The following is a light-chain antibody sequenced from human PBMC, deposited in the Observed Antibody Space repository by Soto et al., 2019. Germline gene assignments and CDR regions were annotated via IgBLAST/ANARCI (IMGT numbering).Light chain of an antibody. Sequence: ELVLTQSPGTLSLSPGERATLSCRTSQGVTSSYLARYQQKPGQAPRLLIYDASSMATGIPDRFSGSGAGTDFTLTISRLEPEDFALYYCKQYASSPLTFGGGTKVEIQ. CDR3: KQYASSPLT. CDR1: QGVTSSY. V-gene: IGKV3-20*01. J-gene: IGKJ4*01. CDR2: DAS.